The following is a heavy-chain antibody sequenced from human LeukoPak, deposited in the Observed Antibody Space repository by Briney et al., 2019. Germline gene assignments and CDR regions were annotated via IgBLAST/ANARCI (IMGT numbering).Heavy chain of an antibody. CDR1: GGTFSSYA. J-gene: IGHJ4*02. Sequence: ASVKVSCKASGGTFSSYAISWVRQAPGQGLEWMGWISAYNGNTNYAQKLQGRVTMTTDTSTSTAYMELRSLRSDDTAVYYCARDYYYDSSGYVDYWGQGTLVTVSS. CDR3: ARDYYYDSSGYVDY. D-gene: IGHD3-22*01. CDR2: ISAYNGNT. V-gene: IGHV1-18*01.